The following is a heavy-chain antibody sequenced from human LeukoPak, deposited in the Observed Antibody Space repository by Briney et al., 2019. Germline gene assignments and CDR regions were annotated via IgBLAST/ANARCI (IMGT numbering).Heavy chain of an antibody. V-gene: IGHV3-23*01. CDR1: GFTLSRYA. J-gene: IGHJ4*02. CDR3: AQGGASIRFDN. CDR2: ISGSGDVK. Sequence: PGGSLRLSCAASGFTLSRYAMSWVRQAPGKGLEWVSGISGSGDVKWYADSVKGRFIISRDNSKNTLYLQMNSLRAEDTAVYYCAQGGASIRFDNWGQGTLVTVSS. D-gene: IGHD1-26*01.